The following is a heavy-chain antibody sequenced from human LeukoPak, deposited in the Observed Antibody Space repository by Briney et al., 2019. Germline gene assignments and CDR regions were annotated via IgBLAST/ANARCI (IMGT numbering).Heavy chain of an antibody. CDR3: AKKTCTSANCDRGWFDP. CDR2: ISVRDGGT. CDR1: GFTVSHYG. Sequence: GGSLRLSCAASGFTVSHYGMSWVRQAPGKGLEWFLNISVRDGGTYYADSVKGRFNISRDNSKSTLYLQMNSLRPEDTALYYCAKKTCTSANCDRGWFDPWGQGTLVTVSS. V-gene: IGHV3-23*01. D-gene: IGHD2-8*02. J-gene: IGHJ5*02.